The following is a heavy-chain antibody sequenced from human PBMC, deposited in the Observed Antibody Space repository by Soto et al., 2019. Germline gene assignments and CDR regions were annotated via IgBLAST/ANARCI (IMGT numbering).Heavy chain of an antibody. V-gene: IGHV4-31*03. D-gene: IGHD3-3*01. CDR3: ARTATIFGVVNNWFDP. Sequence: PSETLSLTCTVSGGSISSGGYYWSWIRQHPGKGLEWIGYIYYSGSTYYNPSLKSRVTISVDTSKNQFSLKLSSVTAADTAVYYCARTATIFGVVNNWFDPWGQGTLVTVSS. J-gene: IGHJ5*02. CDR2: IYYSGST. CDR1: GGSISSGGYY.